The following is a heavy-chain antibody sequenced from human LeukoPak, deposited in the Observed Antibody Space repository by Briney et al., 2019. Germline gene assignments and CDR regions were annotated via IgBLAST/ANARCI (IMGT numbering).Heavy chain of an antibody. V-gene: IGHV4-30-4*01. CDR1: GGSISSGDYY. J-gene: IGHJ4*02. CDR3: ARDLLNEGNHLDY. D-gene: IGHD4-23*01. CDR2: IYYSGST. Sequence: SSETLSLTCTVSGGSISSGDYYWSWIRQPPGKGLEWIGYIYYSGSTYYNPSLKSRVTISVGTSKNQFSLKLSSVTAADTAVYYCARDLLNEGNHLDYWGQGTLVTVSS.